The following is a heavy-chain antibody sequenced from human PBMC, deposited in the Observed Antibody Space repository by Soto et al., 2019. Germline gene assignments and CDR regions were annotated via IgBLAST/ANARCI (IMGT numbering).Heavy chain of an antibody. CDR2: IYHSVST. V-gene: IGHV4-4*02. CDR1: GDSISSSNW. J-gene: IGHJ4*02. D-gene: IGHD1-20*01. CDR3: ARLTKYNWQPNFDY. Sequence: QVQLQESGPGLVKPSGTLSLTCGVSGDSISSSNWWSWVRQPPGKGLEWIGEIYHSVSTNYNPSLKGRVTISVDKAKTQFSLKLSSVTAADTAVYYCARLTKYNWQPNFDYWGQGTLVTVSS.